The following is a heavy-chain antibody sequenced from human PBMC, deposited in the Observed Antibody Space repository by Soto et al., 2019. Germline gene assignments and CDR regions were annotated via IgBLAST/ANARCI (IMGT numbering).Heavy chain of an antibody. CDR1: GFTFSSYG. Sequence: GGSLRLSCAASGFTFSSYGMHWVRQAPGKGLEWVAVISYDGSNKYYADSVKGRFTISRDNSKNTLYLQMNSLRAEDTAVYYCAKDPTPYDSSGYYDYWGQGTLVTVSS. CDR3: AKDPTPYDSSGYYDY. V-gene: IGHV3-30*18. CDR2: ISYDGSNK. J-gene: IGHJ4*02. D-gene: IGHD3-22*01.